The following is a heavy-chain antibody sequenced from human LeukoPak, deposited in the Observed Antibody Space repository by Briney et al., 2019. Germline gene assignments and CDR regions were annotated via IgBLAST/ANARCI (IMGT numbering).Heavy chain of an antibody. CDR2: ISPSGGST. Sequence: ASVKVSCKASGYTFTSYYMHWVRQAPGQGLEWMGIISPSGGSTSYAQTFQGRVTMTRDTSTSTVYMELSSLRSEDTAVYYCAREGASGFDYWGQGTLVTVSS. CDR1: GYTFTSYY. D-gene: IGHD1-26*01. J-gene: IGHJ4*02. CDR3: AREGASGFDY. V-gene: IGHV1-46*03.